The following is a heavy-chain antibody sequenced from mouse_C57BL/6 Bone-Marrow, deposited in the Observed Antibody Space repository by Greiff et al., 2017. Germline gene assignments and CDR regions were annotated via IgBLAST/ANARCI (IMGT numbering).Heavy chain of an antibody. D-gene: IGHD1-1*01. J-gene: IGHJ2*01. CDR1: GFTFSDYG. CDR3: ARHYYGSSYHFDY. Sequence: EVKLMESGGGLVKPGGSLKLSCAASGFTFSDYGMHWVRQAPEKGLEWVAYISSGSSTIYYADTVKGRFTISRDNAKNTLFLQMTSLRSEDTAMYYCARHYYGSSYHFDYWGQGTTLTVSS. CDR2: ISSGSSTI. V-gene: IGHV5-17*01.